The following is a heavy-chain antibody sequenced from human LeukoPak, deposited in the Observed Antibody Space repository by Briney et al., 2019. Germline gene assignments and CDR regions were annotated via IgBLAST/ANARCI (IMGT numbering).Heavy chain of an antibody. J-gene: IGHJ4*02. CDR1: GGSISSYY. CDR3: ARVFDYGDYTSLDY. Sequence: SETLSLTCTVSGGSISSYYWSWIRQPPGKGLEWIGYIYYSGNTNYNPSLRGRVTMSVDTSKNQFSLNVSSVTAADTAVYYCARVFDYGDYTSLDYWGQGTLVTVSS. V-gene: IGHV4-59*01. CDR2: IYYSGNT. D-gene: IGHD4-17*01.